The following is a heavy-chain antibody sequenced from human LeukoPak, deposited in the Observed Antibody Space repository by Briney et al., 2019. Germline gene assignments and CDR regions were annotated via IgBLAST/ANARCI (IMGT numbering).Heavy chain of an antibody. V-gene: IGHV3-7*01. CDR1: GFTLSRFW. CDR3: ARDRESESDSEGDY. J-gene: IGHJ4*02. D-gene: IGHD4-11*01. CDR2: IKQGGSEI. Sequence: GGSLTLSCSASGFTLSRFWMRWVRHAPGKGLEYVALIKQGGSEIYHMDSVKGRFTISRDDATNSLYLQMNSLRGEDTALYYCARDRESESDSEGDYWGEGTLVTVSS.